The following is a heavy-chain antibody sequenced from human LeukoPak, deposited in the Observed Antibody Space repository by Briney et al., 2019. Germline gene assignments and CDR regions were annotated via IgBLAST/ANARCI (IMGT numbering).Heavy chain of an antibody. J-gene: IGHJ6*03. CDR1: GYTFTGYY. CDR2: INPNSGGT. Sequence: ASVKVSCKASGYTFTGYYMHWVRQAPGQGLEWMGWINPNSGGTNYAQKLQGRVTMTTDTSTSTAYMELRSLRSDDTAVYYCARDRRRDYYYYMDVWGKGTTVTVSS. CDR3: ARDRRRDYYYYMDV. V-gene: IGHV1-2*02.